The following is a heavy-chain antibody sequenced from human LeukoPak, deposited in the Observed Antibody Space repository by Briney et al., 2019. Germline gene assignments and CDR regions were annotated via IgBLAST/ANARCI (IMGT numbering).Heavy chain of an antibody. D-gene: IGHD1-7*01. V-gene: IGHV3-74*01. J-gene: IGHJ4*02. CDR1: GSTFSSYW. Sequence: EGSLRLSCAASGSTFSSYWMHWVRQAPGKGLVWVSRINSDGSSTSYADSVKGRFTISRDNAKNTLYLQMNSLRAEDTAVYYCAREGLNWNYDYPDYRGQGTLVTVSS. CDR3: AREGLNWNYDYPDY. CDR2: INSDGSST.